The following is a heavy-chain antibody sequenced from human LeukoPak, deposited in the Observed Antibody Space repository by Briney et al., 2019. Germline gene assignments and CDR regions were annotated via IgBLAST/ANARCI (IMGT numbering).Heavy chain of an antibody. CDR3: VRNVSPNPGYFAS. CDR2: VYYDGTS. V-gene: IGHV4-39*01. Sequence: SETLSLTCTVSGGSINSHSYYWGWIRQPPGKGLEWIGSVYYDGTSYSNPSLKSRVGVFVDTSRDQFSLDLDSVTAADTALYYCVRNVSPNPGYFASCGKGTLVSVSS. CDR1: GGSINSHSYY. J-gene: IGHJ4*02. D-gene: IGHD2-8*01.